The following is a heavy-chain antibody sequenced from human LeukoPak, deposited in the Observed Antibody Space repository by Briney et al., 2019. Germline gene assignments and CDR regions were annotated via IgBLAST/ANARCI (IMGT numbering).Heavy chain of an antibody. J-gene: IGHJ5*02. CDR2: IYYSGST. D-gene: IGHD2-8*01. CDR1: GGSISSHY. V-gene: IGHV4-59*11. Sequence: SETLSLTCTVSGGSISSHYWSWIRQPPGKGLERIGYIYYSGSTNYNPSLKSRVTISVDTSKNQFSLKLSSVTAADTAVYYCARALREYARRSYNWFDPWGQGTLVTVSS. CDR3: ARALREYARRSYNWFDP.